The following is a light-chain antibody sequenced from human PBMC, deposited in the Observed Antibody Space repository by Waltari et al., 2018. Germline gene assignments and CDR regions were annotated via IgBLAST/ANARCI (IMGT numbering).Light chain of an antibody. CDR2: GAY. Sequence: DIQLTQSPSFLSASVGDRFTITCRASQVISSYLAWYQQKPGKTPRLLIYGAYTLQSGVPSRFSGSGSGTEFTLTVSSLQPEDFATYYCQQLHSYPLSFGGGTKVEIK. CDR3: QQLHSYPLS. J-gene: IGKJ4*01. CDR1: QVISSY. V-gene: IGKV1-9*01.